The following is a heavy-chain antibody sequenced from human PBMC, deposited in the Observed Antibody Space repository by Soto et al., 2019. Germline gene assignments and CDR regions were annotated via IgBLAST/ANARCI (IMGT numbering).Heavy chain of an antibody. V-gene: IGHV1-69*13. CDR1: GGTFSSYA. J-gene: IGHJ6*02. D-gene: IGHD6-13*01. Sequence: RASVKVSCKXSGGTFSSYAISWVRQAPGQGLEWMGGIIPIFGTANYAQKFQGRVTIAADESTSTAYMELSSLRSEDTAVYYCAREGAAAPQTYYYGMDVWGQGTTVTVSS. CDR3: AREGAAAPQTYYYGMDV. CDR2: IIPIFGTA.